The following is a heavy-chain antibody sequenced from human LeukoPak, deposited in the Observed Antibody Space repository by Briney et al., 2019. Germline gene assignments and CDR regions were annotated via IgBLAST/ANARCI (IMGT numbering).Heavy chain of an antibody. CDR1: GGSISNTNYY. D-gene: IGHD6-13*01. CDR2: IYYTGTT. Sequence: SETLSLTCAVSGGSISNTNYYWAWIRQPPGRGLEWIGSIYYTGTTFDNPSLKSRVTLSVDTSKNQFSLRLTSVTAADTAFYYCAREEYSSDWYGHDSWGQGTLVTVSS. V-gene: IGHV4-39*07. J-gene: IGHJ4*02. CDR3: AREEYSSDWYGHDS.